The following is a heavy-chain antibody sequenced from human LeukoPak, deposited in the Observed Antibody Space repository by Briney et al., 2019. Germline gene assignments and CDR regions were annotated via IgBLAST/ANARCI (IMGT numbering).Heavy chain of an antibody. CDR1: GYSISSGYY. Sequence: PSETLSLTCTVSGYSISSGYYWGWIRQPPGKGLEWIGSIYHSGSTYYNPSLKSRVTISVDTSKNQFSLKLSSVTAADTAVYYCARDLSVDTAMVTTASTPRGVGAFDIWGQGTMVTVSS. V-gene: IGHV4-38-2*02. CDR3: ARDLSVDTAMVTTASTPRGVGAFDI. CDR2: IYHSGST. D-gene: IGHD5-18*01. J-gene: IGHJ3*02.